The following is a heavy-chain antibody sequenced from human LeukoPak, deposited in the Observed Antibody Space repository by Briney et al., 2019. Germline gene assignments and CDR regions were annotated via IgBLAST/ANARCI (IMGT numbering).Heavy chain of an antibody. J-gene: IGHJ4*02. D-gene: IGHD3-10*01. V-gene: IGHV1-18*01. CDR1: GYTFTTSG. Sequence: GASVKVSCKASGYTFTTSGISWVRQAPGQGLEWMGWISTFNGNTNYAQKFQGRVTMTRDTSISTAYMELSRLRSDDTAVYYCARGGLLWFGNNLDYWGQGTLVTVSS. CDR2: ISTFNGNT. CDR3: ARGGLLWFGNNLDY.